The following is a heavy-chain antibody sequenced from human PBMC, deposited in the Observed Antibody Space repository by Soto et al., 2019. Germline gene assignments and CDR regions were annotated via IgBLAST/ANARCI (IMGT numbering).Heavy chain of an antibody. CDR2: IITIFGTA. V-gene: IGHV1-69*12. CDR3: ARTNTAMVTGWFDP. CDR1: GGTFSSYA. D-gene: IGHD5-18*01. Sequence: QVQLVQSGAEVKKPGSSVKVSCKASGGTFSSYAISLVRQAPGQALEWMGGIITIFGTANYAQKFQGRVTITADESTSTAYMELSSLRSEDTAVYYCARTNTAMVTGWFDPWGQGTLVTVSS. J-gene: IGHJ5*02.